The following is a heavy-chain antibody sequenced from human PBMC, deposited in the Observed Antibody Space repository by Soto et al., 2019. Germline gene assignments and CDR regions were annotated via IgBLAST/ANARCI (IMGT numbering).Heavy chain of an antibody. V-gene: IGHV3-23*01. Sequence: ESGGGLVQPGGSRRLSWAASGFTFSSYAMSWVRQAPGKGLEWVSAISGSGGSTYYADSVKGRFTISRDNSKNTLYLQMNSLRSEDTAVYYCAKGQGRYCSSTSCYRPFDYWGQGTLVTVSS. CDR3: AKGQGRYCSSTSCYRPFDY. J-gene: IGHJ4*02. CDR2: ISGSGGST. D-gene: IGHD2-2*01. CDR1: GFTFSSYA.